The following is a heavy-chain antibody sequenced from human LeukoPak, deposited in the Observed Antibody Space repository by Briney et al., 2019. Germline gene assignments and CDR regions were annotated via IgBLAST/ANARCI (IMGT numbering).Heavy chain of an antibody. D-gene: IGHD3-22*01. CDR3: ARDRGSSGYLRSWFDP. J-gene: IGHJ5*02. Sequence: SETLSLTCTVSGYSISSGYYWGWIRQPPGKGLEWIGSIYHSGRTYYNPSLKSRVTISVDTSKNQFSLKLYSVTAADTAVYYCARDRGSSGYLRSWFDPWGQGTLVTVSS. CDR1: GYSISSGYY. CDR2: IYHSGRT. V-gene: IGHV4-38-2*02.